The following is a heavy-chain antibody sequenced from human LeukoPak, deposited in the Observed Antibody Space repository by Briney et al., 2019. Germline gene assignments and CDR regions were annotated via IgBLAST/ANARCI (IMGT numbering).Heavy chain of an antibody. Sequence: SETLSLTCAVYGGSFSGYYWSWIRQPQGKGLEWIGEINHSGSTNYNPSLKSRVTISVDTSMNQFSLKLSSVTAADTAVYYCARGLGYSSSLLPGGYWGQGTLVTVSS. CDR1: GGSFSGYY. D-gene: IGHD6-6*01. V-gene: IGHV4-34*01. CDR2: INHSGST. J-gene: IGHJ4*02. CDR3: ARGLGYSSSLLPGGY.